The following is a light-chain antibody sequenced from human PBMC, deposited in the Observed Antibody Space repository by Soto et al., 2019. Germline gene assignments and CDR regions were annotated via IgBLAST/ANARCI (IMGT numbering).Light chain of an antibody. CDR1: QRISTW. J-gene: IGKJ4*01. CDR2: KAS. CDR3: KQYNTYPLT. Sequence: DIQMTQSPSTLSASVGDRVTITCRASQRISTWLAWYQQKPGTAPKLLVYKASSLEGGVPSRFGGSGSGTLFNITISSLHPDDFATYYCKQYNTYPLTFGGWTTVDIK. V-gene: IGKV1-5*03.